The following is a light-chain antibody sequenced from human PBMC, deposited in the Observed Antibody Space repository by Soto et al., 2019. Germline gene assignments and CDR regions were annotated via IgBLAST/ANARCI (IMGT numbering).Light chain of an antibody. J-gene: IGKJ1*01. CDR1: QSVSSSY. Sequence: EIVLTQSPGTLSLSPGERATLSCRASQSVSSSYLAWYQQKPGQAPRLLIYGASSRATGIPDRFGGSGSGTDFTLTISRLEPEDFAVYYCQQYGSSPPFTFGQGIKVDIK. CDR3: QQYGSSPPFT. V-gene: IGKV3-20*01. CDR2: GAS.